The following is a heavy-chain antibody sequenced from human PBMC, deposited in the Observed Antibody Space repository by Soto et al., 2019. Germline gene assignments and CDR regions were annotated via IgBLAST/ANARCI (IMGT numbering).Heavy chain of an antibody. CDR3: ARARWYDAFDV. Sequence: SETLSLTCTVSGGSVSSGSHYWSWIRQPPGKGLEWIGNIFHGGNTYYNPSLKSRATISVDMSKNQFSLKLNSVTAADTAVYYCARARWYDAFDVWGQGTVVTVSS. D-gene: IGHD2-15*01. CDR1: GGSVSSGSHY. CDR2: IFHGGNT. J-gene: IGHJ3*01. V-gene: IGHV4-61*01.